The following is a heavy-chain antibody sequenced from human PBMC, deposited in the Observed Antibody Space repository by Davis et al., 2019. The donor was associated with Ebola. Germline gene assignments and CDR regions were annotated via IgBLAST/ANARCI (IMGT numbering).Heavy chain of an antibody. CDR3: ARGGVAYSDLDY. Sequence: ASVKVSCKTSGYTFTGHYIQWVRQAPGQGLEWMGWMNPNSGNTGYAQKFQGRVTMTRENSMSTAYMELSSLRSEDTAVYLCARGGVAYSDLDYWGQGTLVAVSS. J-gene: IGHJ4*02. CDR1: GYTFTGHY. CDR2: MNPNSGNT. V-gene: IGHV1-8*02. D-gene: IGHD2-21*01.